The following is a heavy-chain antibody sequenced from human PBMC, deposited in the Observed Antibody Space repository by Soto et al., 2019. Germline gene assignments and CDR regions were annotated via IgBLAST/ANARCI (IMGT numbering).Heavy chain of an antibody. D-gene: IGHD5-12*01. CDR2: IKDGGNT. CDR1: GGSVSSGNYY. J-gene: IGHJ4*02. Sequence: KPSETLSLTCTVSGGSVSSGNYYWSWIRQPPGKGLEWIGEIKDGGNTNYSPSLKSRVTISADTSKNQFSLKLNSVTAADTAVYYCARGQEAIVATHWDQGTLVTVSS. V-gene: IGHV4-61*01. CDR3: ARGQEAIVATH.